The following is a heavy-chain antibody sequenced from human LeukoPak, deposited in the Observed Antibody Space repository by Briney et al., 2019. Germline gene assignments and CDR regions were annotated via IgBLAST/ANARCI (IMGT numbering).Heavy chain of an antibody. CDR3: AKDSPLGTWYGLIDY. CDR2: IGRSNTNT. CDR1: GLTFSNSG. Sequence: PGGTLRLSCVTFGLTFSNSGMSWVRQAPGKGLEWVSSIGRSNTNTYYADSMKGRFTISRDNSKNTLYLQMNSLRVEDTAIYYCAKDSPLGTWYGLIDYWGQGSLVTVSS. J-gene: IGHJ4*02. D-gene: IGHD6-13*01. V-gene: IGHV3-23*01.